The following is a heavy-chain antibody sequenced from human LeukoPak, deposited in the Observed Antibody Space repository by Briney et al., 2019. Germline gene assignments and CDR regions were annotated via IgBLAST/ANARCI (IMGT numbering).Heavy chain of an antibody. CDR2: ISWDGGTT. J-gene: IGHJ6*04. Sequence: GGSLRLSCAASGFTFSNYAMNWVRQAPGKGLEWVSLISWDGGTTYYADSVKGRFTISRDNAKNSLYLQMNSLRAEDTAVYYCAELGITMIGGVWGKGTTVTISS. D-gene: IGHD3-10*02. V-gene: IGHV3-48*03. CDR1: GFTFSNYA. CDR3: AELGITMIGGV.